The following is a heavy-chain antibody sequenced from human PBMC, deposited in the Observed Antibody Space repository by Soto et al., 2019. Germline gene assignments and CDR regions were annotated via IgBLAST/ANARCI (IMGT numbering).Heavy chain of an antibody. CDR1: GYTFTSYG. D-gene: IGHD4-17*01. CDR3: ARPLSPTVTSLGYYYMDV. J-gene: IGHJ6*03. V-gene: IGHV1-18*01. CDR2: ISAYNGNT. Sequence: ASVKVSCKASGYTFTSYGISWVRQAPGQGLEWMGWISAYNGNTNYAQKHQGRVTMTTDTSTSTAYMELRSLRSDDTAVYYCARPLSPTVTSLGYYYMDVWGKGTTVTVSS.